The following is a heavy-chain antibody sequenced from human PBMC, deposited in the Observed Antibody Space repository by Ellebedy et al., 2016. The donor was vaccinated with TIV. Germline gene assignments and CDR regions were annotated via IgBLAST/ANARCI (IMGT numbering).Heavy chain of an antibody. Sequence: ASVKVSXXASGYTFTSYYMHWVRQAPGQGLEWMGIINPSGGSTSYAQKFQGRVTMTRDTSTSTVYMELSSLRSEDTAVYYCAREGNPVVIPLDNWFDPWGQGTLVTVSS. CDR2: INPSGGST. CDR3: AREGNPVVIPLDNWFDP. CDR1: GYTFTSYY. D-gene: IGHD3-22*01. V-gene: IGHV1-46*01. J-gene: IGHJ5*02.